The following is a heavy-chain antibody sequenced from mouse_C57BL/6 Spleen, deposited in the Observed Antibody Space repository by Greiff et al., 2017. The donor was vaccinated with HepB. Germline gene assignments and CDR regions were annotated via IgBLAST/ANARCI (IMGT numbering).Heavy chain of an antibody. CDR3: ARRGDYGSFYWYFDV. Sequence: QVQLQQSGAELVKPGASVKLSCKASGYTFTSYWMQWVKQRPGQGLEWIGEIDPSDSYTNYNQKFKGKATLTVDTSSSTAYMQLSSLTSEDSAVYYCARRGDYGSFYWYFDVWGTGTTVTVSS. V-gene: IGHV1-50*01. D-gene: IGHD1-1*01. CDR2: IDPSDSYT. J-gene: IGHJ1*03. CDR1: GYTFTSYW.